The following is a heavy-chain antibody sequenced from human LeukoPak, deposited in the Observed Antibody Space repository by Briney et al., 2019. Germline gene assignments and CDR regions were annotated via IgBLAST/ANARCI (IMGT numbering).Heavy chain of an antibody. V-gene: IGHV1-18*01. CDR1: GYTFTSYG. J-gene: IGHJ4*02. Sequence: ASMKVSCKASGYTFTSYGISWVRQAPGQGLEWMGWISAYNGNTNYAQKLQGRVTMTTDTSTSTAYMELRSLRSDDTAVYYCARDLGLLWFGEFLYYFDYWGQGTLVTVSS. CDR3: ARDLGLLWFGEFLYYFDY. D-gene: IGHD3-10*01. CDR2: ISAYNGNT.